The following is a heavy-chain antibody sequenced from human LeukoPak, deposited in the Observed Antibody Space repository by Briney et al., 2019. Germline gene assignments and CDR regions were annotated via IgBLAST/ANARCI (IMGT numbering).Heavy chain of an antibody. CDR1: GFTFSSYA. CDR2: ISGRGGST. CDR3: AKGRLLRFLEWLLSE. Sequence: GGSLRLSCAASGFTFSSYAMSWVRQAPGKGLEWVSAISGRGGSTYYADSVKGRFTISRDNSKNTLYLQMNSLRAEDTAVYYCAKGRLLRFLEWLLSEWGQGTLATVSS. V-gene: IGHV3-23*01. D-gene: IGHD3-3*01. J-gene: IGHJ4*02.